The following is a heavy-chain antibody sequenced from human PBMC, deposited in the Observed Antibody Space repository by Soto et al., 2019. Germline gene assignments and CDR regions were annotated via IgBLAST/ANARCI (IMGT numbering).Heavy chain of an antibody. CDR2: IIPIFGTA. CDR1: GGTFSSYA. V-gene: IGHV1-69*01. CDR3: ASDGRPLRDDAFDI. Sequence: QVQRVQSGAEVKKPGSSVKVSCKASGGTFSSYAISWVRQAPGQGLEWMGGIIPIFGTANYAQKFQGRVTITADESTSTAYMELSSLRSQDTAVYYCASDGRPLRDDAFDIWGQGTIVTVSS. J-gene: IGHJ3*02. D-gene: IGHD4-17*01.